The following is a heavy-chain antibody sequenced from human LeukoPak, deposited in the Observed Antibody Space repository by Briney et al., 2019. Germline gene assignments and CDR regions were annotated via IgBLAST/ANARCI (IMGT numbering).Heavy chain of an antibody. CDR2: IRSDGSST. D-gene: IGHD6-25*01. J-gene: IGHJ4*02. V-gene: IGHV3-74*01. Sequence: AGSLRLSCAASGFTFSTYWMHWVRQAPGKGLVWVSGIRSDGSSTIYADSVKGRFTISRDNARNTLYLQVNSLRAEDTAVYYCARDSSGWGFDYWGQGSLVTVSS. CDR1: GFTFSTYW. CDR3: ARDSSGWGFDY.